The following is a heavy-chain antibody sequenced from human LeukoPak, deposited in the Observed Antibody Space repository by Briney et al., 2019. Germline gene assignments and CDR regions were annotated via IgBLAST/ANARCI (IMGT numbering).Heavy chain of an antibody. V-gene: IGHV3-7*01. Sequence: GGPLRLSCVASGFTFSNYWMSWVRQAPGKGLEWVANIKQDGSEKYYVDSVKGRFTISRDNAKNTLHLQMNSLRAEDTAVYYCARGGYYGSGRYYFDSWGQGTLVTVSS. CDR1: GFTFSNYW. CDR3: ARGGYYGSGRYYFDS. CDR2: IKQDGSEK. D-gene: IGHD3-3*01. J-gene: IGHJ4*02.